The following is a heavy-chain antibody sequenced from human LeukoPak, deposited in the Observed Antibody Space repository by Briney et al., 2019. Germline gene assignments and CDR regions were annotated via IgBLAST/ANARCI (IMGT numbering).Heavy chain of an antibody. Sequence: GGSLRLSCAASGFTFSSYAMHWVRQAPGKGLEWVAVISYDGSNKYYADSVKGRFTISRDNSKNTLYLQMNSLRAEDTAVYYCARGALDVGDYFDYWGQGTLVTVSS. CDR1: GFTFSSYA. CDR3: ARGALDVGDYFDY. CDR2: ISYDGSNK. D-gene: IGHD3/OR15-3a*01. J-gene: IGHJ4*02. V-gene: IGHV3-30-3*01.